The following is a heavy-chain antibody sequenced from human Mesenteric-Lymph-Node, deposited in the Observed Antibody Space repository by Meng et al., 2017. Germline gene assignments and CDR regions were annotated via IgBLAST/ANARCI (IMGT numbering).Heavy chain of an antibody. V-gene: IGHV3-33*01. Sequence: GESLKISCAASGFTFSSYGMHWVRQAPGKGLEWVAVIWYDGSNKYYADSVKGRFTISRDNSKTTLYLQMNSLRAEDTAVYYCARDGRKMMIDYWGQGTLVTVSS. CDR3: ARDGRKMMIDY. D-gene: IGHD1-14*01. CDR2: IWYDGSNK. J-gene: IGHJ4*02. CDR1: GFTFSSYG.